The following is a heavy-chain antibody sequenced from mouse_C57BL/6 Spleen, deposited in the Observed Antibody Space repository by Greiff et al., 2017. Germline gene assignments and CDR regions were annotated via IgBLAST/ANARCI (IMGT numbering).Heavy chain of an antibody. CDR1: GYTFTNYW. CDR2: IYPGGGYT. CDR3: ARGDDGYYHYYAMDY. J-gene: IGHJ4*01. V-gene: IGHV1-63*01. D-gene: IGHD2-3*01. Sequence: QVQLKQSGAELVRPGTSVKMSCKASGYTFTNYWIGWAKQRPGHGLEWIGDIYPGGGYTNYNEKFKGKATLTADKSSSTAYMQFSSLTSEDSAIYYCARGDDGYYHYYAMDYWGQGTSVTVSS.